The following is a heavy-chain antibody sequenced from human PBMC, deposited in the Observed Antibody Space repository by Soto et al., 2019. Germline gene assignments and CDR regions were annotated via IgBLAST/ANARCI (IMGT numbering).Heavy chain of an antibody. CDR2: FWYDGSNK. CDR3: ARDYDFWSGYPYYYYGMDV. CDR1: GFTFSSYG. J-gene: IGHJ6*02. V-gene: IGHV3-33*01. Sequence: PGGSLRLSCAASGFTFSSYGMHWVRQAPGKGLEWVEVFWYDGSNKYYADSVKGRFTISRDNSKNTLYLQMNSLRAEDTAVYYCARDYDFWSGYPYYYYGMDVWGQGTTVTVSS. D-gene: IGHD3-3*01.